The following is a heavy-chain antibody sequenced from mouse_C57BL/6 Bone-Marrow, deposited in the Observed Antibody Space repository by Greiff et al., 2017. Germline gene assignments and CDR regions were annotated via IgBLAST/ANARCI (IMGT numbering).Heavy chain of an antibody. D-gene: IGHD4-1*01. CDR1: GYAFSSYW. Sequence: VKLMESGAELVKPGASVKISCKASGYAFSSYWMNWVKQRPGKGLEWIGQIYPGGGDTNYNGKFKGKATLTADKSSITAYMQLSSLTSEDSAVYFCARGHLTSDYWGQGTTLTVSS. CDR3: ARGHLTSDY. CDR2: IYPGGGDT. J-gene: IGHJ2*01. V-gene: IGHV1-80*01.